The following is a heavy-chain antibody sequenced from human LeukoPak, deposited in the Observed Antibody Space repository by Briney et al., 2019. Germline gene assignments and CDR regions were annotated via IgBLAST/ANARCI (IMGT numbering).Heavy chain of an antibody. CDR1: GGSISSGDYY. D-gene: IGHD1-26*01. CDR3: ARIHSTHRSNS. CDR2: TFYSGST. Sequence: SETLSLTCTVSGGSISSGDYYWSWIRQHPEKGLEWIGYTFYSGSTYYNPSLRSRVTISVDTSKNQFSLKLNSVTAADTAVYYCARIHSTHRSNSWGQGTLVTV. V-gene: IGHV4-31*03. J-gene: IGHJ4*02.